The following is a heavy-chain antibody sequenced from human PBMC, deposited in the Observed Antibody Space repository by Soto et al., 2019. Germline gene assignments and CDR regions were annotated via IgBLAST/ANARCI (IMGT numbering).Heavy chain of an antibody. CDR2: IIPFFGSP. CDR3: ARAIVPRFNWFDP. CDR1: ADTFNNYA. V-gene: IGHV1-69*01. Sequence: QVQLVQSEAEVKKPGSSVTVSCKASADTFNNYAIAWVRQAPGQGLEWMGGIIPFFGSPKYSQKFQNRVTITVEESTSTSYMNLTGLRSDDTAVYYCARAIVPRFNWFDPWGQGTLVTVSS. D-gene: IGHD1-26*01. J-gene: IGHJ5*02.